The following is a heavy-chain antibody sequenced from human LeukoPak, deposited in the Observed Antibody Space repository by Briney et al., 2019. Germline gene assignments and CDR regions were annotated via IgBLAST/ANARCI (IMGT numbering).Heavy chain of an antibody. J-gene: IGHJ6*02. V-gene: IGHV3-48*03. D-gene: IGHD2/OR15-2a*01. CDR1: EFXFSNYD. CDR3: ARDLSSTTGYYYYGMDV. CDR2: ISNSGSTI. Sequence: PGGSLRLSCAASEFXFSNYDINWVRQAPGKGLEWVSYISNSGSTIYYADSVKGRFTISRDNARNSLYLQMNSLRAEDTALYYCARDLSSTTGYYYYGMDVWGQGTTVTVSS.